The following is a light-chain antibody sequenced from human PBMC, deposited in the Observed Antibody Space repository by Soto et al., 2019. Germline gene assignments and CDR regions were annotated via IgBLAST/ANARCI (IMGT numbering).Light chain of an antibody. CDR2: AAS. J-gene: IGKJ4*01. CDR1: ETISRY. CDR3: QQSYSNQLT. Sequence: DIQMTQSPSSLSASIGERVIITCRASETISRYLNWYQSKPGKAPRLLISAASSLQSGVPSRFSGSYSGTDFTLTSSSLQPEDFAPYFCQQSYSNQLTFGGGTKVDMK. V-gene: IGKV1-39*01.